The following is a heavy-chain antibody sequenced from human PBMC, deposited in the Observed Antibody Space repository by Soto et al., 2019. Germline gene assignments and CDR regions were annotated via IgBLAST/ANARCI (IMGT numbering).Heavy chain of an antibody. J-gene: IGHJ5*02. CDR1: GGTFSSYA. Sequence: QVQLVQSGAAVKKPGSSVKVSCKASGGTFSSYAISWVRQAPGQGLEWMGGIIPIFGTANYAQKFQGRVTITADESTSTAYMELSSLRSEDTAVYYCAREGDYYDSSGYYLAWFDPWGQGTLVTVSS. V-gene: IGHV1-69*01. D-gene: IGHD3-22*01. CDR3: AREGDYYDSSGYYLAWFDP. CDR2: IIPIFGTA.